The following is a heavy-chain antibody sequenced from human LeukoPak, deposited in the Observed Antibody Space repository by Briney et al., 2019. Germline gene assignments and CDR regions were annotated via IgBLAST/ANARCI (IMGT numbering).Heavy chain of an antibody. J-gene: IGHJ5*02. CDR3: ARQGIVGLINNWFDP. D-gene: IGHD1-26*01. V-gene: IGHV4-34*01. Sequence: TSETLSLTCAVYGGSFSGYYWSWIRQPPGKGLEWIGEINHSGSTNYNPSLKSRVTISVDTSKNQFSLKLSSVTAADTAVYYCARQGIVGLINNWFDPWGQGTLVTVSS. CDR1: GGSFSGYY. CDR2: INHSGST.